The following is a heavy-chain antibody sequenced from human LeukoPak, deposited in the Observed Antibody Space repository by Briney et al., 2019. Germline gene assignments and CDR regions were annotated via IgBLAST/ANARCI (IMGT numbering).Heavy chain of an antibody. D-gene: IGHD3-22*01. J-gene: IGHJ4*02. CDR1: GGSISSGGYY. Sequence: PSETLSLTCTVSGGSISSGGYYWSWIRQHPGKGLEWIGYIYYSGSTYYNPSLKSRVTISVDTSKNQFSLKLSSVAAADTAVYYCARGYDSSGYYYEPAYYFDYWGQGTLVTVSS. V-gene: IGHV4-31*03. CDR3: ARGYDSSGYYYEPAYYFDY. CDR2: IYYSGST.